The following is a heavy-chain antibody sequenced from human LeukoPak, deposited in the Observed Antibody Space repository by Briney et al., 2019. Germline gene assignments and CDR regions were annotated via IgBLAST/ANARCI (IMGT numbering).Heavy chain of an antibody. CDR3: ARGRSTFDY. V-gene: IGHV3-20*04. CDR1: GFTFDDYG. D-gene: IGHD2-2*01. Sequence: RPGGSLRLSCAVSGFTFDDYGMSWVRQAPGKGLEWVSGINWNGGSIGYADSVKGRFTISRDNVKNSLYLRMNSLRAEDTALYYCARGRSTFDYWGQGTLVTVSS. CDR2: INWNGGSI. J-gene: IGHJ4*02.